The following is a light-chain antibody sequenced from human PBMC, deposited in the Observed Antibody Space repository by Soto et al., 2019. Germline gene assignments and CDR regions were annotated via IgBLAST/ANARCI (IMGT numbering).Light chain of an antibody. J-gene: IGLJ3*02. CDR3: SSYTGTSTWV. V-gene: IGLV2-14*01. CDR1: SSDVGRYNF. Sequence: QSALTQPASVSGSPGQSITISCTGTSSDVGRYNFVSWYQQHPDKAPKLLIYEVTDRPPGASNRFSGSKSGNTASLTISGLQADDEADYYCSSYTGTSTWVFGGGTKLIVL. CDR2: EVT.